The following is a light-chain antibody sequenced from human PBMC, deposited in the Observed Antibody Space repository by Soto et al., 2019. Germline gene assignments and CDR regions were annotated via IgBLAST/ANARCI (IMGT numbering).Light chain of an antibody. Sequence: DIQITQSPSTLSASVGDRVTITCRASQSISSWLAWYQQKPGKAPKLLIYDASSLESGVPSRSSGSGSGTEFTLTISSLQPDDFATYYCQQYNSYPWTLGQGTKVDIK. CDR1: QSISSW. CDR3: QQYNSYPWT. V-gene: IGKV1-5*01. J-gene: IGKJ1*01. CDR2: DAS.